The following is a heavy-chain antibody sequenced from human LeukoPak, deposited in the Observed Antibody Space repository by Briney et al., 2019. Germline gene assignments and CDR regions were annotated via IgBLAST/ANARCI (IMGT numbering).Heavy chain of an antibody. V-gene: IGHV3-23*01. Sequence: GGSLRLSCAVSGLTFYTYAMSWVRQVPGKGLEWVSGISGSGDSTYYADFVKGRFTISRDISKNSLNLQMNSLRAEDTAVYYCAKDHSVAGKPSDYWGQGTLVTVSS. CDR2: ISGSGDST. D-gene: IGHD6-19*01. J-gene: IGHJ4*02. CDR3: AKDHSVAGKPSDY. CDR1: GLTFYTYA.